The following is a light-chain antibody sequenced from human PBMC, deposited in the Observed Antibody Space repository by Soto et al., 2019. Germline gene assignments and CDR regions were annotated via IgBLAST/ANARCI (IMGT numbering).Light chain of an antibody. V-gene: IGKV1-5*01. CDR3: QQYHRYST. Sequence: DIKMTQSPSTLSASVGDRVTITFRASQSINAWLAWYQQKPGKAPKLLIYDVSTLDSGVPSRFSGSASGTEFTLTISSLESDDFATYYCQQYHRYSTFGQGTKVDNK. CDR2: DVS. J-gene: IGKJ1*01. CDR1: QSINAW.